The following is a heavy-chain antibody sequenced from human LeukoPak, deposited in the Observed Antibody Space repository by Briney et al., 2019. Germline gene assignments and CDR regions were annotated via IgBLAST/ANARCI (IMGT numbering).Heavy chain of an antibody. CDR3: AREYGSGSYSIDY. Sequence: PGGSLRLSCAASGFTVSSNDMSWVRQAPGKGLECISVIYSGGSTDYADSVKGRLTISRDNSKNTLYLQMNSLRAEDTAVYYCAREYGSGSYSIDYWGQGTLVTVSS. D-gene: IGHD3-10*01. CDR2: IYSGGST. V-gene: IGHV3-53*01. CDR1: GFTVSSND. J-gene: IGHJ4*02.